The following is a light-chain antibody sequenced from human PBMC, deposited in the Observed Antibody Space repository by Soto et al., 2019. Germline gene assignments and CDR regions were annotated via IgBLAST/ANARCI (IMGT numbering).Light chain of an antibody. V-gene: IGKV3-20*01. CDR1: QSIAGY. J-gene: IGKJ1*01. CDR2: DTS. CDR3: QQYGSSGT. Sequence: EIVLTQSPATLSLSPGERATLSGRDSQSIAGYLAWYQKTPGQAPRILIYDTSNRVTGVPARFSGSGSGTDFTLTISRLEPEDFAVYYCQQYGSSGTFGQGTKVDIK.